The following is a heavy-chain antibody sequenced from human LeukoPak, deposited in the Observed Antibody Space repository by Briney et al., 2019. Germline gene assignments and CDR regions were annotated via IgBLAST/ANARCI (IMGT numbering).Heavy chain of an antibody. CDR2: ISGSGGIT. Sequence: GGSLGLSCAASRFTFSNYAMSWVRQAPGKGLEWVSAISGSGGITYYADSVKGRFTISRDNSKNTLYLRMNSLRAEDTAVYYCAKEGYSSSWNADFDYWGQGTLVIVSS. CDR3: AKEGYSSSWNADFDY. V-gene: IGHV3-23*01. CDR1: RFTFSNYA. D-gene: IGHD6-13*01. J-gene: IGHJ4*02.